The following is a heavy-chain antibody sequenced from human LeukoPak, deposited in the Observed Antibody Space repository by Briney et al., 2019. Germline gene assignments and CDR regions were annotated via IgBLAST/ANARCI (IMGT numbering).Heavy chain of an antibody. CDR1: GGTFSSYA. D-gene: IGHD3-22*01. V-gene: IGHV1-69*13. Sequence: GASVKVSCKASGGTFSSYAISWVRQAPGQGLEWMGGIIPIFGTANYAQKFQGRVTITADESTSTAYMELSSLRSEDTAVYYCAKVPTGPDPLHIYYYDSSGFQSTDYWGQGTLVTVSS. CDR2: IIPIFGTA. CDR3: AKVPTGPDPLHIYYYDSSGFQSTDY. J-gene: IGHJ4*02.